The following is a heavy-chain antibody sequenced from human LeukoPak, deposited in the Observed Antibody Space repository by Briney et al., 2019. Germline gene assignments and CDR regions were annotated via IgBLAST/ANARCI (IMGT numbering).Heavy chain of an antibody. J-gene: IGHJ5*02. CDR1: GFSFSSYA. Sequence: GGSLRLSCAGSGFSFSSYAMSWVRQAPGKGLEWVSAISGSGGSTYYADSVKGRFTISRDNSKNTLYLQMNSLRAEDTAVYYCAKTILGYCTNGVCYSGFDPWGQGTLVTVSS. V-gene: IGHV3-23*01. D-gene: IGHD2-8*01. CDR2: ISGSGGST. CDR3: AKTILGYCTNGVCYSGFDP.